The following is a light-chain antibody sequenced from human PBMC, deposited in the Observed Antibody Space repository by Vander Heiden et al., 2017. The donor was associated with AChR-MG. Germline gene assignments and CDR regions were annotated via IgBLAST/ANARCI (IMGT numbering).Light chain of an antibody. Sequence: DIQMTQSPSSILTITCRASQSISGYLNWYQQKPGKAPNVLIYATSSLQSGVPSRFSGSASGTDFTLTISSLQPEDFATYYCQQSYSTPRTFGQGTKVEVK. V-gene: IGKV1-39*01. CDR3: QQSYSTPRT. J-gene: IGKJ1*01. CDR2: ATS. CDR1: QSISGY.